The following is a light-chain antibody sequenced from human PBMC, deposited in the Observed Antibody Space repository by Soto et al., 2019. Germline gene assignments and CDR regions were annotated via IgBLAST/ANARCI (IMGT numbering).Light chain of an antibody. CDR3: QQYYSCPRA. CDR1: QGISSY. Sequence: IRVTHSAASLSSSTEDRVTITCRASQGISSYLAWYQQKPGKAPKLLIYAASTLQSGVPSRFSGSGSGTDFTLTISCLQSEDFANYSCQQYYSCPRAFGNGTDV. CDR2: AAS. J-gene: IGKJ1*01. V-gene: IGKV1-8*01.